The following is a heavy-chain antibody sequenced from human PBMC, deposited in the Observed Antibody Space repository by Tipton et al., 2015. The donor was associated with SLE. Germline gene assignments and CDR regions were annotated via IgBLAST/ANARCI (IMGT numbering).Heavy chain of an antibody. CDR1: GYTFTSYD. CDR3: ATVFSGGNWFDP. Sequence: QSGPEVKKPGASVKVSCKASGYTFTSYDINWVRQATGQGLEWMGWMNLNSGNTGYAQKFQGRVTMTRNTSISTAYMELSSLRSEDTAVYYCATVFSGGNWFDPWGQGTLVTVSS. CDR2: MNLNSGNT. J-gene: IGHJ5*02. D-gene: IGHD3-10*01. V-gene: IGHV1-8*01.